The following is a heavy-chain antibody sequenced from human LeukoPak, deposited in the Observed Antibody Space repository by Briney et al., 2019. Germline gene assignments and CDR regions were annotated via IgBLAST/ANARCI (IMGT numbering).Heavy chain of an antibody. D-gene: IGHD1-26*01. CDR2: ISGSGGST. J-gene: IGHJ4*02. CDR3: GRWELRTADY. V-gene: IGHV3-23*01. Sequence: PGGSLSLSCAASGFTFSSNAMSWARQPPGKGLEWVSAISGSGGSTYYADSVKGRFTISRDNSKNTLYLQMNSLRAEDTAVYYCGRWELRTADYWGQGTLVTVSS. CDR1: GFTFSSNA.